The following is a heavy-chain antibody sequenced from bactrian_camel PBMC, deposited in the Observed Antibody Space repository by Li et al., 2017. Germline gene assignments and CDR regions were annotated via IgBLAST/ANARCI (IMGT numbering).Heavy chain of an antibody. CDR2: ISMYGSST. J-gene: IGHJ4*01. Sequence: VQLVESGGDTVQPGGSLRLSCAISGFTFSDNAMTWVRLAPGKGLEWVASISMYGSSTFYSDSVKGQLTISEDYAENTLYLQLNSLKPEDTALYLCAAGPHLFPLCTVGRDFNFFGHGTQVTVS. V-gene: IGHV3S31*01. CDR1: GFTFSDNA. D-gene: IGHD3*01.